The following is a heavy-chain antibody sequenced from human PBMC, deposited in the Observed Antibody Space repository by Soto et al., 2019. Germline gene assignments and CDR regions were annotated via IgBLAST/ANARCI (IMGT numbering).Heavy chain of an antibody. V-gene: IGHV3-30-3*01. CDR1: GFTFSSYA. D-gene: IGHD6-13*01. J-gene: IGHJ4*02. Sequence: SLRLSCAASGFTFSSYAMHWVRQAPDKGLEWVAVISDDGSNKYYADSAKGRFTISRDNSKNTLYLQMNSLRAEDTAVYYCARASVTTHTICSSSWSFDYWGQGTLVTVSS. CDR2: ISDDGSNK. CDR3: ARASVTTHTICSSSWSFDY.